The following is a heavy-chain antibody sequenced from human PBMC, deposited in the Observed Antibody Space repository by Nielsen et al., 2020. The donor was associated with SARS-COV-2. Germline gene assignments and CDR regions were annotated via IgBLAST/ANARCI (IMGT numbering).Heavy chain of an antibody. CDR3: ARGGWLQFCDP. Sequence: SETLSLTCAVYGGSFSGYYWSWIRQPPGKGLEWIGEINHSGSTNYNPSLKSRVTISVDTSKNQFSLKLSSVTAADTAVYYCARGGWLQFCDPWGRGTLVTVSS. V-gene: IGHV4-34*01. CDR2: INHSGST. J-gene: IGHJ5*02. D-gene: IGHD5-24*01. CDR1: GGSFSGYY.